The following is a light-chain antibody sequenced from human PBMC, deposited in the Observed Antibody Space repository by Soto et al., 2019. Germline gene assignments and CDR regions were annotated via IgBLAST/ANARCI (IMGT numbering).Light chain of an antibody. CDR3: QQYGRSPPFT. CDR2: GAS. Sequence: EIVLTQSPGTLSLSPGERATLSCRASQSVSSTYIAWYQQNPGQAPRLLIYGASSRATGIPDRFSGSGSVTDVTLTISRLEPEDFAVYFCQQYGRSPPFTFGQGTKVEIK. CDR1: QSVSSTY. V-gene: IGKV3-20*01. J-gene: IGKJ2*01.